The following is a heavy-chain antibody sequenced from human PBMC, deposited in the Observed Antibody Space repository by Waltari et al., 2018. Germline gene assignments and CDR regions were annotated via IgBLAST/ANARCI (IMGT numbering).Heavy chain of an antibody. Sequence: QVQLGECGGGVVQPGGSLRHYCAQSGLPLSSSAMQGVSQAPGRGLEWVAFIRYDGSNKYYADSVKGRFTISRDNSKNTLYLQMNSLRAEDTAVYYCSRDRRSYSGYVRVYYFDYWGQGTLVTVSS. CDR3: SRDRRSYSGYVRVYYFDY. J-gene: IGHJ4*02. CDR1: GLPLSSSA. V-gene: IGHV3-30*02. D-gene: IGHD5-12*01. CDR2: IRYDGSNK.